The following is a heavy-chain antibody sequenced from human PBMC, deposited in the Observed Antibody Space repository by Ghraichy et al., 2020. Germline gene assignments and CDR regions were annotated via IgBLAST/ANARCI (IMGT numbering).Heavy chain of an antibody. CDR3: ARDARTDYYDSSGYYAHFDY. CDR1: GGSISSGGYY. Sequence: SETLSLTCTVSGGSISSGGYYWSWIRQHPGKGLEWIGYIYYSGSTYYNPSLKSRVTISVDTSKNQFSLKLSSVTAADTAVYYCARDARTDYYDSSGYYAHFDYWGQGTLVTVSS. J-gene: IGHJ4*02. CDR2: IYYSGST. D-gene: IGHD3-22*01. V-gene: IGHV4-31*03.